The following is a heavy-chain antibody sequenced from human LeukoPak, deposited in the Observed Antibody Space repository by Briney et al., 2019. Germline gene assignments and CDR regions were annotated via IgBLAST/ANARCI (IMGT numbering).Heavy chain of an antibody. CDR1: GFTFSSYW. D-gene: IGHD3-3*01. V-gene: IGHV3-7*01. J-gene: IGHJ6*03. CDR3: ARERSEDYDFWSGYYVYYYYYMDV. Sequence: GGSLRLSCAASGFTFSSYWMSWVRQAPGKGLEWVANIKQDGSEKYYVDSVKGRFTISRDNAKNSLYLQMNSLRAEDTAVYYCARERSEDYDFWSGYYVYYYYYMDVWGKGTTVTVSS. CDR2: IKQDGSEK.